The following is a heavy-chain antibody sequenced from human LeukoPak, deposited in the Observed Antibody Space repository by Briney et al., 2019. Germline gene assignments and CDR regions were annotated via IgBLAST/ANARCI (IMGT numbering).Heavy chain of an antibody. CDR1: GGSVSSGSYY. V-gene: IGHV4-61*01. CDR2: IYYSGST. J-gene: IGHJ4*02. Sequence: SETLSLTCTVSGGSVSSGSYYWSWIRQPPGKGLEWIGYIYYSGSTNYNPSLKSRVTISVDTSKNQFSLKLSSVTAADTAVYYCAREVVPAVITYFDYWGQGTLVTVSS. CDR3: AREVVPAVITYFDY. D-gene: IGHD2-2*01.